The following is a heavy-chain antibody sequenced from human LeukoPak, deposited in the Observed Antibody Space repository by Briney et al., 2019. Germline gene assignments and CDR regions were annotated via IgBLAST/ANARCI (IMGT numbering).Heavy chain of an antibody. Sequence: PSETLSLTCTVSGGSISSGSYYWGWIRQPPGKGLEWIGSIYHSGSTYYNPSLKSRVTISVGTSKNQFSLKLSSVTAADTAVYYCARDSATSRWFGESPRGAFDIWGQGTMVTVSS. CDR1: GGSISSGSYY. D-gene: IGHD3-10*01. CDR3: ARDSATSRWFGESPRGAFDI. J-gene: IGHJ3*02. CDR2: IYHSGST. V-gene: IGHV4-39*07.